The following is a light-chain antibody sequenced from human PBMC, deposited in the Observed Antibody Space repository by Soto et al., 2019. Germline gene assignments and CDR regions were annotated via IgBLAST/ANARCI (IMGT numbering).Light chain of an antibody. V-gene: IGKV3-11*01. CDR2: AAS. CDR1: QNVSTY. Sequence: EIVLTQSPATLSLSPGERATLSCRASQNVSTYLAWYQQKPGQAPRLLIYAASNRATGIPARFNSSGSGTDFTLNISSLEPEDFAVYYCQQRTNWLTFGPGTKVDIK. CDR3: QQRTNWLT. J-gene: IGKJ3*01.